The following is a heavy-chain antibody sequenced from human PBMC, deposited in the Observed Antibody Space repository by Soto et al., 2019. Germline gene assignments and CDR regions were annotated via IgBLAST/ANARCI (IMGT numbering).Heavy chain of an antibody. J-gene: IGHJ6*02. CDR2: ISWDGDST. D-gene: IGHD6-13*01. Sequence: PGGSLRLSYAASGFTFDDYTMHWVRQAPGKGLEWVSLISWDGDSTYYADSVKGRFTISRDNNKNSLYLQMNSLRTEDTALYYCAKDSVAAAAPFYYYYGMDVWGQGTTVTVSS. V-gene: IGHV3-43*01. CDR3: AKDSVAAAAPFYYYYGMDV. CDR1: GFTFDDYT.